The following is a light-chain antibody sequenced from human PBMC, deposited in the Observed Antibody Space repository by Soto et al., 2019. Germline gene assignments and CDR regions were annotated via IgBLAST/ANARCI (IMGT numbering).Light chain of an antibody. CDR2: GAT. V-gene: IGKV3-15*01. J-gene: IGKJ1*01. CDR3: QHYNNSSGT. CDR1: YSNNNY. Sequence: SYSNNNYVAWYQQKPGHAPRLLIHGATTRATGIPARFSGTGSGTDFTPTISSLQSEDFAPYYCQHYNNSSGTFGQGTKVDIK.